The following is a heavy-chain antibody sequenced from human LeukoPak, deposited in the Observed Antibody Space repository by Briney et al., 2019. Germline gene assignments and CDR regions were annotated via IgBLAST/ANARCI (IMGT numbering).Heavy chain of an antibody. Sequence: ASVKVSCKASGYDLNTYAFSWVRQAPGQRLEWMGWISAYNGKTEYAQNLRGRVTMTTDISTGTAYMDLRGLTSDDTAVYYCARDFAMARVFDFWGHGTLVTVSS. D-gene: IGHD3-10*01. CDR2: ISAYNGKT. V-gene: IGHV1-18*01. J-gene: IGHJ4*01. CDR1: GYDLNTYA. CDR3: ARDFAMARVFDF.